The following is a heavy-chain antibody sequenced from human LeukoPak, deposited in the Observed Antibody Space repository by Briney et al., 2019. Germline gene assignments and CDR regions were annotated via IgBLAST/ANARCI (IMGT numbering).Heavy chain of an antibody. Sequence: GASVKVSCKASGYTFTGYYMHWVRQAPGQGLEWMGWINPNSGGTNYAQKFQGRVTMTRDTSISTAYMELSRLRSDDTAVYYCARVAAGTPVGYYYYGMDVWGKGTTVTVSS. CDR1: GYTFTGYY. CDR2: INPNSGGT. D-gene: IGHD6-13*01. CDR3: ARVAAGTPVGYYYYGMDV. J-gene: IGHJ6*04. V-gene: IGHV1-2*02.